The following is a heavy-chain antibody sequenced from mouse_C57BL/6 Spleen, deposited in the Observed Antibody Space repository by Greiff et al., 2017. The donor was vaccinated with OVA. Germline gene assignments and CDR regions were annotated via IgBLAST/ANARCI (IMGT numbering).Heavy chain of an antibody. CDR3: ARYGDWYFDV. J-gene: IGHJ1*03. Sequence: QVQLQQPGAELVRPGTSVKLSCKASGYTFTSYWMHWVKQRPGQGLEWIGVIDPSDSYTNYNQKFKGKATLTVDTSSRTAYMQLSSLTSEDSAVYYCARYGDWYFDVWGTGTTVTVSS. CDR1: GYTFTSYW. CDR2: IDPSDSYT. D-gene: IGHD1-1*01. V-gene: IGHV1-59*01.